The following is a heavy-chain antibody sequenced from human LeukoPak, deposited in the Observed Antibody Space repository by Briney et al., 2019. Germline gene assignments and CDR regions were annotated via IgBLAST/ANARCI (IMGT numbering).Heavy chain of an antibody. CDR2: ISSDSNYI. CDR1: GFTFSSYT. D-gene: IGHD3-22*01. J-gene: IGHJ6*02. V-gene: IGHV3-21*01. CDR3: AKDRITMIVVVPFYGMDV. Sequence: GGSLRLSCAASGFTFSSYTMNWVRQAPGKGLEWVSSISSDSNYIYYADSVKGRFTIARDNAWNSLYLQMNSLRAEDTAVYYCAKDRITMIVVVPFYGMDVWGQGTTVTVSS.